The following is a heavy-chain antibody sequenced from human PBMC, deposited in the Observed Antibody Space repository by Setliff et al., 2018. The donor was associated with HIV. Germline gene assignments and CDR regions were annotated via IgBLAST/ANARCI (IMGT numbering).Heavy chain of an antibody. Sequence: ASVKVSCKASGYTFTSYDINWVRQATGQGLEWMGWMNPNSGNTGYAQKFQGRVTMTRNTSISTAYMELSSLRSDDTAVYYCAIDGLSYNILPGSIAYFHSGMDVWGQGTTVTVSS. CDR3: AIDGLSYNILPGSIAYFHSGMDV. V-gene: IGHV1-8*02. CDR1: GYTFTSYD. CDR2: MNPNSGNT. D-gene: IGHD3-9*01. J-gene: IGHJ6*02.